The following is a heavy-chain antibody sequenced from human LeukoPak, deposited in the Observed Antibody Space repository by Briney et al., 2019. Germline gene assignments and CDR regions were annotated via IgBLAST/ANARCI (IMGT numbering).Heavy chain of an antibody. CDR1: GYTFTSYY. J-gene: IGHJ3*02. D-gene: IGHD3-22*01. V-gene: IGHV1-46*01. CDR3: ARDSYYDSTAFSDAFDI. CDR2: INPSGGST. Sequence: ASVKVSCKASGYTFTSYYIHWVRQAPGQGLEWMGIINPSGGSTSYAEKFQGRVTMTRDMFTSTAYMELSSLRSEDTAVYYCARDSYYDSTAFSDAFDIRGQGTMVTVSS.